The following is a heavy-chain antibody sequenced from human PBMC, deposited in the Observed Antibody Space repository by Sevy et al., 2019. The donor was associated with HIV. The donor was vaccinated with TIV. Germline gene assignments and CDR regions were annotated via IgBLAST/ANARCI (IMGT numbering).Heavy chain of an antibody. J-gene: IGHJ5*02. CDR1: GFTFSSYA. Sequence: GGSPRLSCAASGFTFSSYAMSWVRQAPGKGLEWVSAISGSGGSTYYADSVKGRFTISRDNSKNTLYLQMNSLRAEDTAVYYCAKGGAGIAAAASNWFDPWGQGTLVTVSS. D-gene: IGHD6-13*01. V-gene: IGHV3-23*01. CDR3: AKGGAGIAAAASNWFDP. CDR2: ISGSGGST.